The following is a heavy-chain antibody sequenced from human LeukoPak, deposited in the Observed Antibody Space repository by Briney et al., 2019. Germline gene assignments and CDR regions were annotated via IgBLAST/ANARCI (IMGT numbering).Heavy chain of an antibody. J-gene: IGHJ3*02. V-gene: IGHV4-39*07. CDR3: AREQEYCSGGSCLDAFDI. D-gene: IGHD2-15*01. CDR1: GGSISSSSYY. Sequence: PSETLSLTCTVSGGSISSSSYYWGWIRQPPGKGLEWIGSIYYSGSTNYNPSLKSRVTISVDTSKNQFSLKLSSVTAADTAVYYCAREQEYCSGGSCLDAFDIWGQGTMVTVSS. CDR2: IYYSGST.